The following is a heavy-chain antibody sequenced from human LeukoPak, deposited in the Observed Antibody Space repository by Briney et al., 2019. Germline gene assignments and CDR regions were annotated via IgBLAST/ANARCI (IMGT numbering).Heavy chain of an antibody. Sequence: GGSLRLSCAASGFTFSSYAMSWVRQAPGKGLEWVSAISGSGGSTYYADSVKGRFTISRDNAKNSLYLQMNSLRAEDTAVYYCARDLSCGSTSCYTAFDIWGQGTMVTVSS. D-gene: IGHD2-2*02. CDR2: ISGSGGST. V-gene: IGHV3-23*01. J-gene: IGHJ3*02. CDR1: GFTFSSYA. CDR3: ARDLSCGSTSCYTAFDI.